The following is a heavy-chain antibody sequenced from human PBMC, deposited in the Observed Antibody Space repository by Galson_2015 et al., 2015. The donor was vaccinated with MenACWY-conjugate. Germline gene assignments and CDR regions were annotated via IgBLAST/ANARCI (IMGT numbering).Heavy chain of an antibody. CDR2: IKQDVSEK. J-gene: IGHJ3*02. Sequence: SLRLSCAASGFTFSSYSMNWVRQAPGTGLEWVASIKQDVSEKYYVDSVKGRFTISRDNAKNSLYLQMNSLRAEDTAVYYCARVSGVGLRDAFDIWGQGTMVTVSS. D-gene: IGHD2-8*01. CDR1: GFTFSSYS. V-gene: IGHV3-7*03. CDR3: ARVSGVGLRDAFDI.